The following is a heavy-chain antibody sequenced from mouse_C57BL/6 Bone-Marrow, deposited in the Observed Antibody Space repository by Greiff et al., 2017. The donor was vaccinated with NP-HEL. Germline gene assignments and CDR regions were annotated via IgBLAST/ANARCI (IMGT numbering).Heavy chain of an antibody. J-gene: IGHJ3*01. V-gene: IGHV1-42*01. CDR1: GYSFTGYY. CDR3: ASPYSNSWFAY. Sequence: EVQLVESGPELVKPGASVKISCKASGYSFTGYYMNWVKQSPEKSLEWIGEINPSTGGTTYNQKFKAKATLTVDKSSSTAYMQLKSLTSEDSAVYYCASPYSNSWFAYWGQGTLVTVSA. D-gene: IGHD2-5*01. CDR2: INPSTGGT.